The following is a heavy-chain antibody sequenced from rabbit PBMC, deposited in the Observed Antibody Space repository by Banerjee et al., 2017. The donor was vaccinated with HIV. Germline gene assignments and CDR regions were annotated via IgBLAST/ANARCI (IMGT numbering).Heavy chain of an antibody. D-gene: IGHD1-1*01. CDR3: VRESGSGFGADRLDL. Sequence: LEESGGGLVKPGGSLTLSCTASGFTISSSHYMSWVRQAPGKGLEWIGYITYGGSACYASWVNGRFTISLDTAQNTVFLQMTTLTGADTATYFCVRESGSGFGADRLDLWGPGTLVTVS. CDR2: ITYGGSA. V-gene: IGHV1S28*01. J-gene: IGHJ3*01. CDR1: GFTISSSHY.